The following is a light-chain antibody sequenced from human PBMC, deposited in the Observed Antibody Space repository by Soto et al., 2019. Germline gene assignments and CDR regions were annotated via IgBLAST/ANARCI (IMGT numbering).Light chain of an antibody. Sequence: DIHMTQSPSTLSASVGDRVTITCRASQSISSWLAWYQQKPGKAPNLLIYKTSNLESGVPSRFSGSGSGTEFTLTISSLQPDYFATYYCQHYNDYSWTFGQGTKVEIK. CDR2: KTS. CDR3: QHYNDYSWT. V-gene: IGKV1-5*03. CDR1: QSISSW. J-gene: IGKJ1*01.